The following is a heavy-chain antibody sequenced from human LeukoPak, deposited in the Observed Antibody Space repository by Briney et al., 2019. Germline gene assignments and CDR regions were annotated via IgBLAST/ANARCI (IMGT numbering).Heavy chain of an antibody. CDR1: GGSFSGYY. CDR3: ARTPGMVRGVMGNWFDP. V-gene: IGHV4-34*01. D-gene: IGHD3-10*01. CDR2: INHSGST. J-gene: IGHJ5*02. Sequence: SETLSLTCAVYGGSFSGYYWSWIRQPPGKGLEWIGEINHSGSTNYNPSLKSRVTISVDTSKNQFSLKLSPVTAADTAVYYCARTPGMVRGVMGNWFDPWGQGTLVTVSS.